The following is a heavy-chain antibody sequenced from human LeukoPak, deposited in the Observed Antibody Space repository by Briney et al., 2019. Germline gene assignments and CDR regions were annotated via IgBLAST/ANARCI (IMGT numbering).Heavy chain of an antibody. V-gene: IGHV4-59*01. J-gene: IGHJ5*02. D-gene: IGHD6-13*01. Sequence: SETLSLTCTVSGGSISSYYWSWIRQPPGKGLEWIGYIYYSGSTNYNPSLKSRVTISVDTSKNQFSLKLSSVTAADTAVYYCARTHYSSSWYFASQAVAWFDPWGQGTLVTVSS. CDR2: IYYSGST. CDR1: GGSISSYY. CDR3: ARTHYSSSWYFASQAVAWFDP.